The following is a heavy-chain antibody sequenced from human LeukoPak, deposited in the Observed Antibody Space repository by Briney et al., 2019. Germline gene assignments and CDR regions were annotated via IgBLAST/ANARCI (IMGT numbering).Heavy chain of an antibody. CDR3: ARGAVYYYDSSGYYYGGYYFDY. D-gene: IGHD3-22*01. Sequence: SETLSLTCTVSGGSISSGDYSWSWIRQPPGKGLEWIGYIYYSGSTYYNPSLKSRVTISVDTSKNQFSLKLSSVTAADTAVYYCARGAVYYYDSSGYYYGGYYFDYWGQGTLVTVSS. V-gene: IGHV4-30-4*01. J-gene: IGHJ4*02. CDR2: IYYSGST. CDR1: GGSISSGDYS.